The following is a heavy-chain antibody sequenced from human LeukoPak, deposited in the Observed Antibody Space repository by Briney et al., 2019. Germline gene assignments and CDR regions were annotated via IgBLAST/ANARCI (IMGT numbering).Heavy chain of an antibody. V-gene: IGHV4-39*01. CDR2: VYYSGRT. CDR3: ARQVASEVITFGGELVE. J-gene: IGHJ4*02. D-gene: IGHD3-16*01. Sequence: SETLSLTCTVSGASISSSSYFWGWIRQSPGKGLEYIGSVYYSGRTYYNPSLKSRVTISLDTSTNQFSLRLTSVTAADTAVYYCARQVASEVITFGGELVEWGQGTLVTVSS. CDR1: GASISSSSYF.